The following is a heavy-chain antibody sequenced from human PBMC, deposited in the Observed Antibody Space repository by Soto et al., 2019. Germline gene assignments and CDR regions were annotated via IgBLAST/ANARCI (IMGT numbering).Heavy chain of an antibody. CDR1: GFTFSSYA. D-gene: IGHD1-1*01. CDR3: ATDEKDATTADPPFDY. V-gene: IGHV3-23*01. J-gene: IGHJ4*02. CDR2: ISGSGGST. Sequence: PGGSLRLSCAASGFTFSSYAMSWVRQAPGKGREWVSAISGSGGSTYYADSVRGRFTIARDNSKNSLYLQMNSLRAEATAVYSCATDEKDATTADPPFDYWGQGTLVTVSS.